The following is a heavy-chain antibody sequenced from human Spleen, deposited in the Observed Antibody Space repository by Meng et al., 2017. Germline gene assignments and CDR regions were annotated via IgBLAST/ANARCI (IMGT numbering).Heavy chain of an antibody. D-gene: IGHD6-19*01. Sequence: QVQLVQSGVEVKKPGASVTVSCKASGYTFTNYGITWVRQAPGQGLEWMGWITAYNGNTKYAQKLQGRVTMTTDTSTSTADMELRSLRADDTAVYYCAREGGAVADSFDHWGQGTLVTVSS. CDR1: GYTFTNYG. J-gene: IGHJ4*02. CDR2: ITAYNGNT. CDR3: AREGGAVADSFDH. V-gene: IGHV1-18*01.